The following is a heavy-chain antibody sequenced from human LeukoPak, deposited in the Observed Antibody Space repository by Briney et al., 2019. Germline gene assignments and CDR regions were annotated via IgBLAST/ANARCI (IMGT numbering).Heavy chain of an antibody. V-gene: IGHV4-59*01. Sequence: KPSETLSLTCAVSGASISSSYWSWIRQPPGKGLDGIGYINYSGNTKYTPSLESRVTISVDASNNQFSLRLSSVTAADTAFYYCARGYYDSRGYSNTFDIWGQGTLVTVSS. CDR3: ARGYYDSRGYSNTFDI. J-gene: IGHJ3*02. CDR1: GASISSSY. D-gene: IGHD3-22*01. CDR2: INYSGNT.